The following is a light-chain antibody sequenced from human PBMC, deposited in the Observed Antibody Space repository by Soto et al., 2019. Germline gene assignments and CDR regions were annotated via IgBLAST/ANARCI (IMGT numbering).Light chain of an antibody. Sequence: QSALTQPASVSGSPGQSLTISCTGTSSDVGLYDYVSWYQQHPGKAPRLIIYAISERPSGVSDRVSGSKSGNTASLTISGLQAEDEADYDCSSYATGTAFLFGGGTKLAVL. CDR1: SSDVGLYDY. V-gene: IGLV2-14*01. CDR2: AIS. CDR3: SSYATGTAFL. J-gene: IGLJ2*01.